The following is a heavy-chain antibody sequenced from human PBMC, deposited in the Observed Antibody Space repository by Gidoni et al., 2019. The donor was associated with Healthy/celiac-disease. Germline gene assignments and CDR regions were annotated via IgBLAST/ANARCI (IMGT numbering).Heavy chain of an antibody. D-gene: IGHD1-26*01. J-gene: IGHJ4*02. V-gene: IGHV4-61*02. Sequence: QVQLQESGPGLVKPSQTLSLTCTVSGGSISSGSYYWSWIRQPAGKGLEWIGRIYTSGSTNYNPSLKSRVTISVDTSKNQFSLKLSSVTAADTAVYYCARAWGSYLPFDYWGQGTLVTVSS. CDR3: ARAWGSYLPFDY. CDR2: IYTSGST. CDR1: GGSISSGSYY.